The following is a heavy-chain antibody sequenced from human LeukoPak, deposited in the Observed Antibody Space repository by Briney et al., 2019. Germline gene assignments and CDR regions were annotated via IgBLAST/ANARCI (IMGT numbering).Heavy chain of an antibody. V-gene: IGHV4-39*07. J-gene: IGHJ4*02. CDR3: ARAFTGVFDY. Sequence: SETLSLTCTVSGGSISSSSYYWGWIRQPPGKGLEGIGSIYYSGSTYYNPSLKSRVTISVDTSKNQFSLKLSSVTAADTAVYYCARAFTGVFDYWGQGTLVTVSS. D-gene: IGHD7-27*01. CDR1: GGSISSSSYY. CDR2: IYYSGST.